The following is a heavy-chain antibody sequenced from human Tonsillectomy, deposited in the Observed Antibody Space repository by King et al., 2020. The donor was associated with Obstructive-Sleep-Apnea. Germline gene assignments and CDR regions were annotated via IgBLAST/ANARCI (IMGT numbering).Heavy chain of an antibody. CDR3: ARLVDNYGDYVNWYLDI. Sequence: VQLVESGGGLVQPGGSLRVSCAASGLTFGTKSMTWVSQAPGKGLEWVSYINAESSTIYYADSMKGRFTISRDNYKKSLYLQMKRLRAADTAVYYCARLVDNYGDYVNWYLDIWGRGTLVTVSS. V-gene: IGHV3-48*01. J-gene: IGHJ2*01. CDR2: INAESSTI. D-gene: IGHD4-17*01. CDR1: GLTFGTKS.